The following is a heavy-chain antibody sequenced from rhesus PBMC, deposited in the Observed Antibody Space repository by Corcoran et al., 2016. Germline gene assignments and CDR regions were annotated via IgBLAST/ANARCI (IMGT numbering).Heavy chain of an antibody. V-gene: IGHV4-169*02. J-gene: IGHJ4*01. CDR1: GGSISSSY. CDR2: IYGNGSST. D-gene: IGHD2-21*01. Sequence: QLQLQESGPGLVKPSETLSVTCAVSGGSISSSYWSWIRQAPGKGLEWIGYIYGNGSSTNYNPSLKSRVTLSVDTAKNQRSLKLSSVTAADTDVYYCASDRYCTGSGCYALDYWGQGVLVTVSS. CDR3: ASDRYCTGSGCYALDY.